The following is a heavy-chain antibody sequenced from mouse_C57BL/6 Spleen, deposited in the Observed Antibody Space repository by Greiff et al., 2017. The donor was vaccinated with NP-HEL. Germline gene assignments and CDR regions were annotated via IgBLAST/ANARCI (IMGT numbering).Heavy chain of an antibody. J-gene: IGHJ3*01. V-gene: IGHV5-17*01. CDR3: AAYSNYGWFAY. Sequence: EVKVVESGGGLVKPGGSLKLSCAASGFTFSDYGMHWVRQAPEKGLEWVAYISSGSSTIYYADTVKGRFTISRDNAKNTLFLQMTSLRSEDTAMYYCAAYSNYGWFAYWGQGTLVTVSA. D-gene: IGHD2-5*01. CDR2: ISSGSSTI. CDR1: GFTFSDYG.